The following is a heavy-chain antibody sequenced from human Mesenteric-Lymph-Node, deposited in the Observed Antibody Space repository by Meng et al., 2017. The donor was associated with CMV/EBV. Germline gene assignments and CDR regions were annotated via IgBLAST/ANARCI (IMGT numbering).Heavy chain of an antibody. CDR2: VRIKAYGGTT. D-gene: IGHD3-10*01. Sequence: GESLKISCTASGYTFGDYIMSWVRQAPGKGLEWVGFVRIKAYGGTTEYDASVKGRFTISRDDSKSITYLQMNSLKTEDTAVYYCTRGSTISPRGDYWGQGTLVTV. J-gene: IGHJ4*02. CDR3: TRGSTISPRGDY. CDR1: GYTFGDYI. V-gene: IGHV3-49*04.